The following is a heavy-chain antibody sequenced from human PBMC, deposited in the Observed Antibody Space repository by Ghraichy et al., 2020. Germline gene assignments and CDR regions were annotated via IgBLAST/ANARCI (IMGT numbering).Heavy chain of an antibody. J-gene: IGHJ5*02. D-gene: IGHD2-2*01. Sequence: ESLNISCAVYGGSFSGYYWSWIRQPPGKGLEWIGEINHSGSTNYNPSLKSRVTISVDTSKNQFSLKLSSVTAADTAVYYCARVTPFWVVVHPRSNWFDPWGQGTLVTVSS. V-gene: IGHV4-34*01. CDR3: ARVTPFWVVVHPRSNWFDP. CDR2: INHSGST. CDR1: GGSFSGYY.